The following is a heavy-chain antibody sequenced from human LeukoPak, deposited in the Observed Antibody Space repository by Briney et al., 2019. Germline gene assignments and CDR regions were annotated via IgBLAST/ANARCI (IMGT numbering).Heavy chain of an antibody. CDR2: ISAYNGNT. J-gene: IGHJ4*02. Sequence: ALVKVSCKASGYTFTSYGISWVRQAPGQGLEWMGWISAYNGNTNYAQKLQGRVTMTTDTSTSTAYMELRSLRSDDTAVYYCARDRGIVGATIRDYWGQGTLVTVSS. CDR3: ARDRGIVGATIRDY. CDR1: GYTFTSYG. D-gene: IGHD1-26*01. V-gene: IGHV1-18*01.